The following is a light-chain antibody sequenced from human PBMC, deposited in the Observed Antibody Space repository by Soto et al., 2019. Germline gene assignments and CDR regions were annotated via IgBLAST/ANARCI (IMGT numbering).Light chain of an antibody. CDR1: KLGDKY. Sequence: SYELTQPPSVSVSPGQTASITCSGAKLGDKYACWYQQKPSQSPVLVIYQDSKRPSGIPERFSGSNSGNTATLTISGTQARDEADYYCQAWDSSTYVFGTGTKLTVL. V-gene: IGLV3-1*01. CDR2: QDS. J-gene: IGLJ1*01. CDR3: QAWDSSTYV.